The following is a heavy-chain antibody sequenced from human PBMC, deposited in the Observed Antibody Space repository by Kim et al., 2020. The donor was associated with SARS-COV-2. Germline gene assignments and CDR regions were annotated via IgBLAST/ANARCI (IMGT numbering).Heavy chain of an antibody. J-gene: IGHJ5*02. V-gene: IGHV4-34*01. CDR3: ARVYSSSGFNWFDP. D-gene: IGHD6-6*01. CDR1: GGSFSGYY. Sequence: SETLSLTCAVYGGSFSGYYWSWIRQPPGKGLEWIGEINHSGSTNYNPSLKSRVTISVDTSKNQFSLKVRSVSAADTAVYNCARVYSSSGFNWFDPWGQGTLVTVSS. CDR2: INHSGST.